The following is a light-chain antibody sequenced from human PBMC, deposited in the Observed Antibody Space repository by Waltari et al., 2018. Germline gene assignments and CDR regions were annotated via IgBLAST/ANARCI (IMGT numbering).Light chain of an antibody. CDR1: SSGVGSYNL. CDR2: EGS. CDR3: CSYAGVV. V-gene: IGLV2-23*01. J-gene: IGLJ2*01. Sequence: QSALTQPASVSGSPGQSITISCTGTSSGVGSYNLVSWYQQNPGKAPKLMLYEGSKRPSGVSNRFSGSKSGNTASLTISGLQAEDEADYYCCSYAGVVFGGGTKLTIL.